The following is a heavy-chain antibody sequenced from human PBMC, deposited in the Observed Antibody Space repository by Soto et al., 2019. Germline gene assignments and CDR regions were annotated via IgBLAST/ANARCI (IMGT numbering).Heavy chain of an antibody. V-gene: IGHV3-23*01. CDR1: GFTFSSYA. J-gene: IGHJ4*02. D-gene: IGHD2-15*01. CDR2: ISSSDGNT. CDR3: AKSWGYCSGGSCYFFDH. Sequence: EVQVLESGGGLVQPGGSLRLSYAASGFTFSSYAMGWVRQAPGKGLEWVSGISSSDGNTYYADSVKGRLTISRDNSKNTLYLQMNSLRAEDTAVYYCAKSWGYCSGGSCYFFDHWGQGTLVTVSS.